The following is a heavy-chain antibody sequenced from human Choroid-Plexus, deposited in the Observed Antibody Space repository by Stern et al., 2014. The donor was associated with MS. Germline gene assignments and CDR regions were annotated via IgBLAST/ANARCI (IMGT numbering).Heavy chain of an antibody. CDR2: ISYDGRYK. V-gene: IGHV3-30*18. CDR3: AKDRQWSTYFFDY. CDR1: GFTFSNFG. Sequence: VQLLESGGGVAQPGRPLILSCAASGFTFSNFGMHWVRQAPGKGLEWVALISYDGRYKYYADSVKGRFTIFRDNSKNTLYMHMNSLRAEDTAVYYCAKDRQWSTYFFDYWGQGSLVTVSS. J-gene: IGHJ4*02. D-gene: IGHD2-15*01.